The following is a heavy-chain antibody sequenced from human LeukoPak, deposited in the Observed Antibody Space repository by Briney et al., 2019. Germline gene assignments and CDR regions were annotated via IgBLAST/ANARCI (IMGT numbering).Heavy chain of an antibody. CDR2: IYSGVST. CDR1: GFTLNNNY. CDR3: AGGVLPYYFDY. V-gene: IGHV3-66*01. J-gene: IGHJ4*02. Sequence: GGSLRLSCAASGFTLNNNYMSWGRQAPGKGLEWVSVIYSGVSTFYSDSVKGRLTISRDNSKNTLYLHMDSLKAEDTAVYYCAGGVLPYYFDYWGQGTLVTVSS.